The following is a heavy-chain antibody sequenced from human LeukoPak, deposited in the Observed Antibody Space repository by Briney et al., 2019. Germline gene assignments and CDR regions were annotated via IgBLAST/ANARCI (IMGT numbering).Heavy chain of an antibody. Sequence: PGGSLRLSCVASGFTFSAYWMSWVRQAPGKGLEYMASIKQDGSETYYVDSVKGRFTISGDNAKDSLDLQMNNLRAEDTAVYYCAALIIGRPFDYWGQGTLVIVSS. CDR3: AALIIGRPFDY. V-gene: IGHV3-7*03. CDR1: GFTFSAYW. J-gene: IGHJ4*02. D-gene: IGHD1-26*01. CDR2: IKQDGSET.